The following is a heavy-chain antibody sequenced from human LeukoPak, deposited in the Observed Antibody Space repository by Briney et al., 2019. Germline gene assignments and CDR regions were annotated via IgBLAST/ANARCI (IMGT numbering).Heavy chain of an antibody. CDR2: ISWNSGSI. D-gene: IGHD4-17*01. Sequence: PGGSLRLSCAASGFTFDDYAMHWVRQAPGKGLEWVSGISWNSGSIGYADPVKGRFTISRDNAKNSLYLQMNSLRAEDTALYYCAKSRGDYGDYESHFDYWGQGTLVTVSS. J-gene: IGHJ4*02. CDR3: AKSRGDYGDYESHFDY. CDR1: GFTFDDYA. V-gene: IGHV3-9*01.